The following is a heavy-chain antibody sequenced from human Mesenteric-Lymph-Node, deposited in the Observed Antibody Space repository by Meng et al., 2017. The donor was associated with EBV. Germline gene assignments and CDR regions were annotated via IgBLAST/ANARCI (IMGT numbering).Heavy chain of an antibody. CDR1: GGSIAGGSY. CDR3: ARRSGSYYGYFDY. J-gene: IGHJ4*02. D-gene: IGHD1-26*01. V-gene: IGHV4-30-4*01. CDR2: IHYSGDT. Sequence: VALAQNRALSCAVSGGSIAGGSYWSWFRQAPGKGLEWIAFIHYSGDTYYNPSLKSRLTISVDTSKDQFSMRLRSVTAADTAVYYCARRSGSYYGYFDYWGQGTLVTVSS.